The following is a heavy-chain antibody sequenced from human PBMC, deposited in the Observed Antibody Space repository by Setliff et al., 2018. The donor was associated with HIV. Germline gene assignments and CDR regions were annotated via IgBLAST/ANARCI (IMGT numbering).Heavy chain of an antibody. CDR1: GGSVDILN. D-gene: IGHD2-21*02. CDR2: IYSSATT. Sequence: SETLSLTCSVSGGSVDILNLIWIRQRPGKGLECIGYIYSSATTNYNSALESRASISRDTSKNQISLKLRSVTAADTAVYYCARVFPLVTAEDNRFDPWGQGILVTVYS. V-gene: IGHV4-4*08. J-gene: IGHJ5*02. CDR3: ARVFPLVTAEDNRFDP.